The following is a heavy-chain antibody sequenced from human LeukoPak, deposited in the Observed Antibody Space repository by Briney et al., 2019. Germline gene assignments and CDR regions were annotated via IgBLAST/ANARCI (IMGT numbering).Heavy chain of an antibody. J-gene: IGHJ4*02. V-gene: IGHV4-59*01. CDR1: GGSISSYY. D-gene: IGHD6-13*01. CDR2: IYYSGST. CDR3: ARSDSSSWYGGFYY. Sequence: KPSETLSLTCTVSGGSISSYYWSWIRQPPGKGLEWIGYIYYSGSTNYNPSLKSRVTISVDTSKNQFSLKLSSVTAADTAVYYCARSDSSSWYGGFYYWGQGTLVTVSS.